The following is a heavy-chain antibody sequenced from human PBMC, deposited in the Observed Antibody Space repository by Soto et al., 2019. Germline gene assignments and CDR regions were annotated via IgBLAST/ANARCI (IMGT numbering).Heavy chain of an antibody. J-gene: IGHJ4*02. D-gene: IGHD4-17*01. Sequence: SAPLSRTCTVSGGSISGGCSYWGGIGQPAGKGLEGIGSIVYSGSTYYNPSLTTRVTIPIDTSNKHLSLHLRSVTAADTAVYYCARQKVSRYYGEVDFFDSWRLGNLVT. V-gene: IGHV4-39*07. CDR2: IVYSGST. CDR3: ARQKVSRYYGEVDFFDS. CDR1: GGSISGGCSY.